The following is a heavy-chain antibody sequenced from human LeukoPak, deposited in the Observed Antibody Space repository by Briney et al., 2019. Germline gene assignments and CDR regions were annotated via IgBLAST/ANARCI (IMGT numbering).Heavy chain of an antibody. Sequence: ASVKVSCKASGYTFTNYGISWVRQAPGQGLEWMGWISAYNGNTNYPQKLQGRITMSRDTSTSTVYMELSSLRSEDTAFYYCATDHSMANTAWWFDPWGQGTLVTVSS. CDR3: ATDHSMANTAWWFDP. CDR1: GYTFTNYG. J-gene: IGHJ5*02. CDR2: ISAYNGNT. D-gene: IGHD5-24*01. V-gene: IGHV1-18*01.